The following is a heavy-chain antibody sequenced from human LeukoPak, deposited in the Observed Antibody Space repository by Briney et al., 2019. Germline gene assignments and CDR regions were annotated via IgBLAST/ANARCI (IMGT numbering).Heavy chain of an antibody. D-gene: IGHD1-26*01. V-gene: IGHV2-26*01. J-gene: IGHJ4*02. CDR2: IFSNDER. CDR3: ARSGSCGDYFDY. Sequence: SGPKLVKPTESIPLTCTVYGFSLKHARLSLSWIRQHPGKALEWLAHIFSNDERPSSTSLNSRRAIPTDTPQSQLVPTTTNLHPVDTPTYSCARSGSCGDYFDYGGQGTLVTVSS. CDR1: GFSLKHARLS.